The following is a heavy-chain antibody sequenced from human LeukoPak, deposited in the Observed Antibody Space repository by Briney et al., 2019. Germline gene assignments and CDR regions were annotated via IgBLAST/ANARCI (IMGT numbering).Heavy chain of an antibody. CDR2: IYHSGST. J-gene: IGHJ3*02. D-gene: IGHD2-15*01. Sequence: SQPLSLTCDVSGGSISSGGYSWSWIRQPPGKGLEWIGYIYHSGSTYYNPSLKSRVTISVDRSKNQFSLKLSSVTAADTAVYYCARDLGGAFDIWGQGTMVTVSS. CDR1: GGSISSGGYS. V-gene: IGHV4-30-2*01. CDR3: ARDLGGAFDI.